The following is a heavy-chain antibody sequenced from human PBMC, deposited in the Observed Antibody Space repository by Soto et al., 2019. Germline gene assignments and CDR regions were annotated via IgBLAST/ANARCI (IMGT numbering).Heavy chain of an antibody. V-gene: IGHV5-51*01. Sequence: GESLKISCEASGYMCPIYHISWVRQMPGKGLEWVGKIDPSDSRTMYRPSSRARITVSVDVTVSTAFLQWRSLETSDTGMYFCARLPRDCNKTSCYYADHWGQGTQVTVSS. CDR3: ARLPRDCNKTSCYYADH. D-gene: IGHD3-3*01. J-gene: IGHJ4*02. CDR1: GYMCPIYH. CDR2: IDPSDSRT.